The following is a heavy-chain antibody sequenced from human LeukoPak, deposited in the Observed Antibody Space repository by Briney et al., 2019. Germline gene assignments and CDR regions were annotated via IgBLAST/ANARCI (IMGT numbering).Heavy chain of an antibody. CDR2: ISAYNGNT. V-gene: IGHV1-18*01. Sequence: GASVKVSCKASGYTFTSYGISWVRQAPGQGLEWMGWISAYNGNTNYAQKLQGRVTMTTDTSASTAYMELRSLRSDDTAVYYCARGSGSYSSLGLSYWGQGTLVTVSS. CDR3: ARGSGSYSSLGLSY. CDR1: GYTFTSYG. J-gene: IGHJ4*02. D-gene: IGHD3-10*01.